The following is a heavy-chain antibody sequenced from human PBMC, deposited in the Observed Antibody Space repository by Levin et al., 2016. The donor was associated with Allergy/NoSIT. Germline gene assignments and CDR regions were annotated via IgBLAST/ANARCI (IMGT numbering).Heavy chain of an antibody. D-gene: IGHD3-10*01. CDR3: TSFYGGFDP. Sequence: VRQMPGKGPEWVSIIRSSGDADYAESVKGRFTIFRDISKNTFYLQMNSLRAEDTAIYFCTSFYGGFDPCGQGTFGHRLL. CDR2: IRSSGDA. V-gene: IGHV3-53*01. J-gene: IGHJ5*02.